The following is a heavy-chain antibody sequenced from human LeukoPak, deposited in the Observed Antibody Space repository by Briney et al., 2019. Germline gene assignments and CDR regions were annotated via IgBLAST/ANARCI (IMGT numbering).Heavy chain of an antibody. CDR1: GGSFSGYY. D-gene: IGHD3-22*01. V-gene: IGHV4-34*01. J-gene: IGHJ4*02. Sequence: SETLSLTCAVYGGSFSGYYWSWIRQPPGKGLEWIGEINHSGSTNYNPSLKSRVTISVDTPKNQFSLKLSSVTAADTAIYFCARTGYFYDSSFAYYFDSWGQGTLVTVSS. CDR2: INHSGST. CDR3: ARTGYFYDSSFAYYFDS.